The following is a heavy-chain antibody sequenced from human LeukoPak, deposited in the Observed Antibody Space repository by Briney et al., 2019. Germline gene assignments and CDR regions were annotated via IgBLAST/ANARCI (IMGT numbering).Heavy chain of an antibody. CDR1: GFTFSSYS. CDR3: ARDIAVAVFDY. J-gene: IGHJ4*02. V-gene: IGHV3-48*01. Sequence: GGSLRLSCAASGFTFSSYSMNWVRQAPGKGLEWVSYISGSSSTIYYADSVKGRFTISRDNAKNSLYLQMNSLRAEDTAVYYCARDIAVAVFDYWGQGTLVTVSS. D-gene: IGHD6-19*01. CDR2: ISGSSSTI.